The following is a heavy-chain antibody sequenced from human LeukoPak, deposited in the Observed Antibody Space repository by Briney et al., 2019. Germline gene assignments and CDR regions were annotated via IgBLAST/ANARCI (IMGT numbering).Heavy chain of an antibody. J-gene: IGHJ4*02. Sequence: GGSLRLSCAASRFTFSNYAMSWVRQAPGKGLEWVSAISDSGASTFYADSVKGRFTISRDNSKNTLYLQMNSLRAEDTAVYYCAKVRSCSGGSCYSGVYYFDYWGQGTLVTVSS. CDR3: AKVRSCSGGSCYSGVYYFDY. D-gene: IGHD2-15*01. CDR1: RFTFSNYA. CDR2: ISDSGAST. V-gene: IGHV3-23*01.